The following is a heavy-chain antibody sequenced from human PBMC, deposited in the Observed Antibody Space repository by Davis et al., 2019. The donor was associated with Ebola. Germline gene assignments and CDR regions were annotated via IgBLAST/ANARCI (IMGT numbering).Heavy chain of an antibody. J-gene: IGHJ6*02. CDR3: ARDPSGSYYYGMDV. CDR1: GGSISSYY. D-gene: IGHD1-26*01. V-gene: IGHV4-59*01. Sequence: MPSDTLSLTCTVSGGSISSYYWSWIRQPPGKGLEWSGYIYYIGSTNYTPSLKSRVPISVDTSKNQFSLKLSSVTAADTAVYYCARDPSGSYYYGMDVWGQGTTVTVSS. CDR2: IYYIGST.